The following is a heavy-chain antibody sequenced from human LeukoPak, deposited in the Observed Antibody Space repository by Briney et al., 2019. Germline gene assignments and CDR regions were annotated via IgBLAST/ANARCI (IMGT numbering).Heavy chain of an antibody. Sequence: PSETLSLTCTVSGDSVTNYYWSWIRLPPGKGLEWIGYIDKSGNTNYNPSLKSRVIISVDTSKNQLSLNLISVTAADTAVYYCARVPSRRCNDGTCYPIFDSWGQGTPVTVSS. CDR3: ARVPSRRCNDGTCYPIFDS. D-gene: IGHD2-15*01. J-gene: IGHJ4*02. CDR1: GDSVTNYY. CDR2: IDKSGNT. V-gene: IGHV4-59*02.